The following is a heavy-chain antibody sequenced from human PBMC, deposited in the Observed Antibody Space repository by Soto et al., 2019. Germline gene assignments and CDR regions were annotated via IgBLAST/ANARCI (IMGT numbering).Heavy chain of an antibody. CDR3: ARDSPISTYYDFWSGYRYYYYGMDV. J-gene: IGHJ6*02. CDR1: GYTFTGYY. V-gene: IGHV1-2*04. Sequence: GASVKVSXKASGYTFTGYYMHWVRQAPGQGLEWMGWINPNSGGTNYAQKLQGWVTMTRDTSISTAYMEMSRLRSDDTAVYYCARDSPISTYYDFWSGYRYYYYGMDVWGQGTTVTVSS. CDR2: INPNSGGT. D-gene: IGHD3-3*01.